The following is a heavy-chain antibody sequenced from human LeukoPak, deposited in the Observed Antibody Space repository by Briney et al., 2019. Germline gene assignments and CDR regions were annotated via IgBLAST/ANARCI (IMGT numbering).Heavy chain of an antibody. CDR2: VSQSGSTI. Sequence: GGSLRLSCTASGFTFSDYYMSWIRQAPGKGXEWLSYVSQSGSTIYYADSVKGRFTISRDNGKNSLYLQMNSLRAEDTGMYYCAREGHTYGSDYWGQGTLVTVSS. V-gene: IGHV3-11*01. CDR3: AREGHTYGSDY. D-gene: IGHD3-10*01. CDR1: GFTFSDYY. J-gene: IGHJ4*02.